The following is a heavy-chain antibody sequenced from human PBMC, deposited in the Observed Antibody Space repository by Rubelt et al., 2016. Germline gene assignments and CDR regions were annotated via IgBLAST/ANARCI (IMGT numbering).Heavy chain of an antibody. CDR2: IHPGDSDT. D-gene: IGHD5-12*01. CDR1: GYRFTNYW. J-gene: IGHJ4*02. V-gene: IGHV5-51*01. CDR3: SRLMGYSTIDY. Sequence: EVQLVQSGAEVKKPGESLKISCKGSGYRFTNYWIGWVRQMPGKGLEWMGIIHPGDSDTRYSPSFQGQVTISADKSINTAYLQWSSLKASDTAIYYCSRLMGYSTIDYWGQGTLVTVSS.